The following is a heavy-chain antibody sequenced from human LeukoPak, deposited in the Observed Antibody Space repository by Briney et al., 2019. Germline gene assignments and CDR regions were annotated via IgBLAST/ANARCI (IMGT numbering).Heavy chain of an antibody. J-gene: IGHJ5*02. CDR3: ARDRVSNYDFWSGYPNWFDP. CDR2: ISSSSSTI. D-gene: IGHD3-3*01. V-gene: IGHV3-48*04. CDR1: GFTFSSYS. Sequence: GGSLRLSCAASGFTFSSYSMNWVRQAPGKGLEWVSYISSSSSTIYYADSVKGRFTISRDNAKNSLYLQMNSLRAEDTAVYYCARDRVSNYDFWSGYPNWFDPWGQGTLVTVSS.